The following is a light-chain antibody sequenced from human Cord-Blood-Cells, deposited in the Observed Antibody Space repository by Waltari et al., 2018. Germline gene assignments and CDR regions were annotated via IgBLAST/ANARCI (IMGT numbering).Light chain of an antibody. CDR2: DAS. Sequence: EIVLTKHPATLSLSPGERATLPCRASQSVSSYLAWYQQKPGQAPRILIYDASNRATGIPARFSGSGSGTDFTLTISSLEPEDFAVYYCQQRSNWPLTFGGGTKVEIK. CDR3: QQRSNWPLT. V-gene: IGKV3-11*01. J-gene: IGKJ4*01. CDR1: QSVSSY.